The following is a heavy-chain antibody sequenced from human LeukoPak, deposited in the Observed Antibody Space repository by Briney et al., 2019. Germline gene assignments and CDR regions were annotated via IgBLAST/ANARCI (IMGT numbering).Heavy chain of an antibody. CDR2: IKQDGGEE. V-gene: IGHV3-7*03. Sequence: PGGSLRLSCAASGFIFSTYWMSWVRQAPGKGLEWVANIKQDGGEEHYVDSVKGRFTISRDNSKNSLYLQMNSLRTEDTALYYCAKEGEEMAAFDYWGQGTLVTVSS. CDR1: GFIFSTYW. D-gene: IGHD5-24*01. CDR3: AKEGEEMAAFDY. J-gene: IGHJ4*02.